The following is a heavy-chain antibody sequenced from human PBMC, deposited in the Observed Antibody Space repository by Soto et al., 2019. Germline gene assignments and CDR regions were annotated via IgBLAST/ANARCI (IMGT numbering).Heavy chain of an antibody. J-gene: IGHJ6*02. CDR3: ARWGSSSSDYYGMDV. CDR1: GYSFTIYW. V-gene: IGHV5-51*01. D-gene: IGHD6-6*01. Sequence: GESLKISCNGAGYSFTIYWIGWVRQMPGKGLEWMGIIYPGDSDTRYSPSFQGQVTISADKSISTAYLQWSSLKASDTAMYYCARWGSSSSDYYGMDVWGQGTTVTVSS. CDR2: IYPGDSDT.